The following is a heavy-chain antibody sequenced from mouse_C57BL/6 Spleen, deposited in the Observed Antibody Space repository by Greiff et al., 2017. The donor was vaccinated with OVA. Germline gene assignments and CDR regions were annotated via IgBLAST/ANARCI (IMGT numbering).Heavy chain of an antibody. CDR1: GFNINDYY. CDR3: ARSYGNFFDY. Sequence: VQLQQSGAELVKPGASVKLSCTASGFNINDYYMHWVKQRTEQGLEWIGRIDPEDGETKYAQKFQGKATITADPSSNTAYLQLSSLTSEDTAVYYCARSYGNFFDYWGQGTTLTVSA. CDR2: IDPEDGET. J-gene: IGHJ2*01. D-gene: IGHD2-1*01. V-gene: IGHV14-2*01.